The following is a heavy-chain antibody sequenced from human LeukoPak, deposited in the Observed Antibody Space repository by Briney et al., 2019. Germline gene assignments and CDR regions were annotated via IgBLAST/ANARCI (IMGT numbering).Heavy chain of an antibody. CDR3: ARGAKQQLMYYFDY. V-gene: IGHV3-21*01. J-gene: IGHJ4*02. Sequence: GGSLRLSCAASGFTFSSYSMNWVRQAPGKGLEWVSSISSSSSYIYYADSVKGRFTISRDNAKNSLYLQMNSLRAEDTAVYYCARGAKQQLMYYFDYWGQGTLVTVSS. D-gene: IGHD6-13*01. CDR2: ISSSSSYI. CDR1: GFTFSSYS.